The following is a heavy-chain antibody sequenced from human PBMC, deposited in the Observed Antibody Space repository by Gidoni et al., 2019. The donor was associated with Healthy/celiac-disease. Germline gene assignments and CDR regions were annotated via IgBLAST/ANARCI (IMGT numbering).Heavy chain of an antibody. J-gene: IGHJ4*02. V-gene: IGHV4-34*01. Sequence: QVQLQQWGAGLLKPSETLSLTCAVYGGSFSGYYWSWIRQPPGKGLEWIGESNHSGSTNYNPSLKSRVTISVDTSKNQFSLKLSSVTAADTAVYYCARGQLRWCFDYWGQGTLVTVSS. CDR2: SNHSGST. CDR1: GGSFSGYY. CDR3: ARGQLRWCFDY. D-gene: IGHD4-17*01.